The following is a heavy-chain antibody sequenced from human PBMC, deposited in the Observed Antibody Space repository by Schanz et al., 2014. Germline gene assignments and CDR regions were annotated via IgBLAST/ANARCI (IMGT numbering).Heavy chain of an antibody. D-gene: IGHD3-22*01. CDR3: ATWRGDDSGGHGQFDY. V-gene: IGHV4-4*07. Sequence: QVQLQESGPGLVKPSETLSLTCTVSGGSLSSFYWNWIRQPAGKGLEWIGRISTSGSTIYNPSLRSRVSIALGPAKTHFSLRLSSLAAADTAVYYCATWRGDDSGGHGQFDYWGQGALVTVSS. CDR1: GGSLSSFY. J-gene: IGHJ4*02. CDR2: ISTSGST.